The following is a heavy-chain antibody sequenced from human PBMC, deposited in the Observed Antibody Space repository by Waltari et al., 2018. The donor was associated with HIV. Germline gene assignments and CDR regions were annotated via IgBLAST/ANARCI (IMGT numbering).Heavy chain of an antibody. CDR3: ARDRDGSGALDY. CDR2: IYDRGRT. V-gene: IGHV4-31*01. J-gene: IGHJ4*02. CDR1: GGSISNGGYY. D-gene: IGHD3-10*01. Sequence: QVQMQESGPGLVKPSQTLSLTCTVSGGSISNGGYYWSWIRQHPGKGLQWIGYIYDRGRTYYNPSLRSLVTLSVDTSKNQFSLKVKSVTAADTAMYYCARDRDGSGALDYWGQGNLVTVSA.